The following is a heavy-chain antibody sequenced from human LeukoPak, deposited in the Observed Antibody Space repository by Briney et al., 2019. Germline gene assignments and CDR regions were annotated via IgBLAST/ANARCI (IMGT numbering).Heavy chain of an antibody. Sequence: SETLSLTCAVFGGSFSDFYWSWIRQTPGKGLGWIGEVDHTGGTKYNSSLKSRVTISVDTSKNQFSLKLSSVTAADTAVYYCARGKYYCSGDSCSPPFDYWGRGALVTVSS. CDR2: VDHTGGT. V-gene: IGHV4-34*01. D-gene: IGHD2-15*01. CDR3: ARGKYYCSGDSCSPPFDY. J-gene: IGHJ4*02. CDR1: GGSFSDFY.